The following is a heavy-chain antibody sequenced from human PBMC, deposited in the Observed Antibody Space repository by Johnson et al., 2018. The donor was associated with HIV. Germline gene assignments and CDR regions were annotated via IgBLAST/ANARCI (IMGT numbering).Heavy chain of an antibody. CDR2: IFGGGST. V-gene: IGHV3-66*02. D-gene: IGHD3-10*01. J-gene: IGHJ3*02. CDR3: ARNGGANAFDI. Sequence: VQLVESGGGLVKPGGSLRLSCAASGFTFSDYYMSWIRQAPGKGLEWVSVIFGGGSTYYADSVKGRFTISRDNSKNTLYLQMNSLRAEDTAVYYCARNGGANAFDIWGQGTMVTVSS. CDR1: GFTFSDYY.